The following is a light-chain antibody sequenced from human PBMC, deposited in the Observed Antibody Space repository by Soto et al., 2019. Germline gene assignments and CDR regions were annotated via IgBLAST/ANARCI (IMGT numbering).Light chain of an antibody. Sequence: DIQMTQSPSSLSASVGDRVTMTCRASQSISSYLNWYQQKPGKAPKLLIYAASSLQSGVPSRFNGSGSGTDFTLTISSLQPEDFATYYCQQGYSTTWTFGQGTKVDIK. CDR1: QSISSY. CDR2: AAS. CDR3: QQGYSTTWT. J-gene: IGKJ1*01. V-gene: IGKV1-39*01.